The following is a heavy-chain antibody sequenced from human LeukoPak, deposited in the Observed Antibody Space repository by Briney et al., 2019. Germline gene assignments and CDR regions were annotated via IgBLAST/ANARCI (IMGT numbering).Heavy chain of an antibody. CDR1: GYMFNQFW. Sequence: GGSLRLSCAGSGYMFNQFWVSWGRQAPGKGVDWVASMNMDGSKKYYVDSVRGRFTISRDNAKNSLYLQMNSLRDEDTAVYYCARGGALHEDWGQGTLVTVSP. CDR2: MNMDGSKK. V-gene: IGHV3-7*01. D-gene: IGHD3-10*01. CDR3: ARGGALHED. J-gene: IGHJ4*02.